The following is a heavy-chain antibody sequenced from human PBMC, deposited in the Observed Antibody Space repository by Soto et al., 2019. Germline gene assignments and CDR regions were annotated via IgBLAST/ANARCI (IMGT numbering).Heavy chain of an antibody. CDR1: EDTFTHYD. Sequence: ASVKVSCKASEDTFTHYDINWVRQATGQGLEWMGWVNPNTGNTDYAHTFQGRVTMTRDTSTRTVYMELSSLRSDDTAVYYCVRRAPSGHRSWFDPWGQGTLVTVSS. V-gene: IGHV1-8*01. CDR3: VRRAPSGHRSWFDP. J-gene: IGHJ5*02. D-gene: IGHD1-26*01. CDR2: VNPNTGNT.